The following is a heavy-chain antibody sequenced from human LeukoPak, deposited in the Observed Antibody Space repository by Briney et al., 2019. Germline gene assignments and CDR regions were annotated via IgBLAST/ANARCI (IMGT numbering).Heavy chain of an antibody. Sequence: GGSLRLSCAASGFTFSSYSMNWVRQAPGKGLEWVGRIKSKTDGETTDYAAPVKGRFTIPRDDSKNTLYLQMNSLKTEDTAVYYCTAGFGVIPDYWGQGTLVTVSS. CDR2: IKSKTDGETT. CDR3: TAGFGVIPDY. D-gene: IGHD3-16*02. V-gene: IGHV3-15*07. J-gene: IGHJ4*02. CDR1: GFTFSSYS.